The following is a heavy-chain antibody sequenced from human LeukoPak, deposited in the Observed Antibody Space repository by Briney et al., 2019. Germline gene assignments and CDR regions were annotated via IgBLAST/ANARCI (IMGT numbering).Heavy chain of an antibody. CDR2: IYYSGST. D-gene: IGHD1-26*01. V-gene: IGHV4-59*11. J-gene: IGHJ5*02. Sequence: SETLSLTCTVSGGSISSHYWSWIRQPPGKGLEWIGYIYYSGSTNYNPSLKSRVTISVDTSKNQFSLKLGSVTAADTAVYYCARMGWSSFDPWGQGTLVTVSS. CDR1: GGSISSHY. CDR3: ARMGWSSFDP.